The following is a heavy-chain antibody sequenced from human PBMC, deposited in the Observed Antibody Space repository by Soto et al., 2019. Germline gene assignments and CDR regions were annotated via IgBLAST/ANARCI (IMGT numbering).Heavy chain of an antibody. Sequence: EVQLVESGGGLVQPGGSLRLSCSASGFTFSSYSMNWVRQAPGKGLEWVSYISSSSSTIYYADSVKGRVTISRDNAKNSLYLHMNSPSAHDTAVYYCAIILLKRRYDFWSAPPFDYWGQGTLVTVSS. J-gene: IGHJ4*02. V-gene: IGHV3-48*01. CDR2: ISSSSSTI. D-gene: IGHD3-3*01. CDR1: GFTFSSYS. CDR3: AIILLKRRYDFWSAPPFDY.